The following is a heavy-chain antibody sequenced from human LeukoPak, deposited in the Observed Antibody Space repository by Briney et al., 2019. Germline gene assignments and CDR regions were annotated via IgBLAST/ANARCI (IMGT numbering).Heavy chain of an antibody. J-gene: IGHJ3*02. CDR3: ARDAVVVIYGSDAFDI. D-gene: IGHD3-22*01. CDR2: ISSSSSYI. V-gene: IGHV3-21*01. CDR1: GFTFSSYS. Sequence: GGSLRLSCAASGFTFSSYSMNWVRQAPGKGLEWVSSISSSSSYIYYADSVKGRFTISRDNAKNSLYLQMNSLRAEDTAVYYCARDAVVVIYGSDAFDIWGQGTMVTVSS.